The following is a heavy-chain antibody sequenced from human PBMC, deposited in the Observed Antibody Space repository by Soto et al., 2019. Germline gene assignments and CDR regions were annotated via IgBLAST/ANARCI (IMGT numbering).Heavy chain of an antibody. CDR2: FDPEDGET. Sequence: ASVKVSCKVSGYTLTELSMHWVRQAPGKGLEWMGGFDPEDGETIYAQKFQGRVTMTGDTSTDTSYMELSSLRAEDTAVYYCATARSSRWYWFYPWGQGTLVTVSS. V-gene: IGHV1-24*01. D-gene: IGHD6-13*01. CDR3: ATARSSRWYWFYP. CDR1: GYTLTELS. J-gene: IGHJ5*02.